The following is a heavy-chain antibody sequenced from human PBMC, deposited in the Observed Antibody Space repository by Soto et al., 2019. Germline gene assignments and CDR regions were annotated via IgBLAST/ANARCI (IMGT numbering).Heavy chain of an antibody. CDR1: GFTFASYA. CDR3: ATRDCSSTSCYGPVNH. D-gene: IGHD2-2*01. V-gene: IGHV3-23*01. J-gene: IGHJ5*02. CDR2: ISGSGGTT. Sequence: EVQLLESGGGLVQPGGSLRLPCAAPGFTFASYAMTWSPRAPGKGRGWVSGISGSGGTTYYADSVKGRFTISRDNSKNTLHLQMNSLRAEDTAVYYCATRDCSSTSCYGPVNHWGQGTLVTVSS.